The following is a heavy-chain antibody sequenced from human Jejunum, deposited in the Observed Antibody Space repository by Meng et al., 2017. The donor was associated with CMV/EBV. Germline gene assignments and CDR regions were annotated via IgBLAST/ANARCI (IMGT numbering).Heavy chain of an antibody. CDR1: GFSLTTNVES. J-gene: IGHJ5*02. D-gene: IGHD6-6*01. Sequence: ITLKESGPTLWKPTQTLTLTCTFSGFSLTTNVESVGWIRQPPGKALEWLALIHGGGGKQYSPSLQSRLTATRDTSKNQVVLTMTNMDPVDTATYYCVHRYSSSSGQVSWGQGTLVTVSS. CDR2: IHGGGGK. CDR3: VHRYSSSSGQVS. V-gene: IGHV2-5*02.